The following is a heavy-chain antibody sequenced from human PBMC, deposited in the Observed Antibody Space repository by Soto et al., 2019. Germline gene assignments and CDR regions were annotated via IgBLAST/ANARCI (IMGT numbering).Heavy chain of an antibody. CDR1: GFPFSTYG. D-gene: IGHD1-26*01. CDR2: IWHDGNNK. J-gene: IGHJ6*02. Sequence: GGSTSLSCAASGFPFSTYGMHLVRQDRGKGLEWVAIIWHDGNNKYYADSVRGRFIISRDNSKNRLYLQMNSLRAEDTAVYYCASDLVGASDSYGMDVWGQGTTVTVSS. CDR3: ASDLVGASDSYGMDV. V-gene: IGHV3-33*01.